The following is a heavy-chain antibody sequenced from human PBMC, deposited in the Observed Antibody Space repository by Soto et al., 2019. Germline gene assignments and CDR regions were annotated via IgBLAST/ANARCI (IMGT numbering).Heavy chain of an antibody. CDR1: GYIFVNYG. J-gene: IGHJ6*02. V-gene: IGHV1-18*01. CDR3: AMVDNYVTPTPQDV. D-gene: IGHD3-16*01. CDR2: IRPYSGNT. Sequence: QVQLVQSGDEVRKPGSSVKVSCKASGYIFVNYGIAWVRQAPGQGLEWMGWIRPYSGNTHYASKVQGRLTMTTDTSTSTAYMDQGSLTSDDTAVYYCAMVDNYVTPTPQDVWGQGTTVTVSS.